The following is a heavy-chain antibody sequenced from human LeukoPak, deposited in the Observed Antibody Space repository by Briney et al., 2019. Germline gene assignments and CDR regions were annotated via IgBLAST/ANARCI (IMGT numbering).Heavy chain of an antibody. V-gene: IGHV3-23*01. D-gene: IGHD5-24*01. Sequence: PGGSLRLSCAASGFTFSNYAMNWVRQAPGKGLEWVLSISESGEDPSYADSVKGRFIISRDNSRNSLYLQMNSLRTEDTAVYYCAKQFVDIWGQGTLVTVSP. CDR3: AKQFVDI. J-gene: IGHJ5*02. CDR1: GFTFSNYA. CDR2: ISESGEDP.